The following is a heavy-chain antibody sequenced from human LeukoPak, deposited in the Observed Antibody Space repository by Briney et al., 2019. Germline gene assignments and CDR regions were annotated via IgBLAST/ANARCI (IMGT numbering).Heavy chain of an antibody. CDR3: ARGSRNVYFDY. CDR2: LYSGGST. Sequence: SGGSLRLSCAASGFIVSSNFMSWVRQAPGKGLEWVSVLYSGGSTYYADSVKGRFTISGDNSKNTLYLQMNSQRPEDTAVFYCARGSRNVYFDYWGQGTLVAVSS. CDR1: GFIVSSNF. V-gene: IGHV3-66*02. D-gene: IGHD2-8*01. J-gene: IGHJ4*02.